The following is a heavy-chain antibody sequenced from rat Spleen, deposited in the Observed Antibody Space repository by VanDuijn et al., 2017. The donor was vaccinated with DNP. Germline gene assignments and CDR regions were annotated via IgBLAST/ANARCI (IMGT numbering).Heavy chain of an antibody. Sequence: EVQLVETGGGLVQPGRSLKLSCAASGFTFSNSDMSWVRQAPTKGLDWVASITTSGGSTYYRDSVQGRFTISRDNAKSTLYLQMDSLRSEDTATYYCARGGRSYFDYWGHGVMVTVSS. CDR2: ITTSGGST. CDR3: ARGGRSYFDY. J-gene: IGHJ2*01. CDR1: GFTFSNSD. V-gene: IGHV5-25*01. D-gene: IGHD1-11*01.